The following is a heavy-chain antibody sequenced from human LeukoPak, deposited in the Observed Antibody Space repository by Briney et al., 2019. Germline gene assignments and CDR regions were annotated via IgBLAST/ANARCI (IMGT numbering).Heavy chain of an antibody. CDR2: IYYTGST. CDR3: ARHSGSGSLSRPFDP. D-gene: IGHD3-10*01. J-gene: IGHJ5*02. V-gene: IGHV4-39*01. Sequence: SETLSLTCSVSGGSVTSGGFYWGWLRQPPGKGPGWIATIYYTGSTYYNPSLQSRVTISIDTSKNQFSLRLTSVTATDTAVYLCARHSGSGSLSRPFDPWGQGTLVTVSS. CDR1: GGSVTSGGFY.